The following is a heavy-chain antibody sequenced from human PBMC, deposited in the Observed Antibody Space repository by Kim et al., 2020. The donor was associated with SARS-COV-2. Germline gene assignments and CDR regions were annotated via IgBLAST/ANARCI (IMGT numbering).Heavy chain of an antibody. D-gene: IGHD4-17*01. Sequence: SETLSLTCSVSGGSISSSISYWGWIRQPPGKGLEWIGSLSYSGRTYYNPSLKSRVTISVDTSKNQFSLNLSSVTAADTAVYYCAGLYAYNCFDPWGQRTL. V-gene: IGHV4-39*01. CDR1: GGSISSSISY. CDR2: LSYSGRT. J-gene: IGHJ5*02. CDR3: AGLYAYNCFDP.